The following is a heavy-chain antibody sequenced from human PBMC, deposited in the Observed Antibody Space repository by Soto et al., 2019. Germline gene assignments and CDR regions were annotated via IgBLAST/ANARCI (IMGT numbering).Heavy chain of an antibody. V-gene: IGHV3-30*04. J-gene: IGHJ1*01. CDR2: IFYDESNK. CDR3: ARDLGAYGSGACHTLQH. D-gene: IGHD2-21*02. CDR1: GFSFSTYS. Sequence: QVQLVESGGGVVQPGRSLRLSCAASGFSFSTYSMHWVRQAPGKGLEWVAVIFYDESNKYYGDSVKGRITISRDNSKNTLYLPMNSLRAVDTAVYYCARDLGAYGSGACHTLQHWGQGTLVNVSS.